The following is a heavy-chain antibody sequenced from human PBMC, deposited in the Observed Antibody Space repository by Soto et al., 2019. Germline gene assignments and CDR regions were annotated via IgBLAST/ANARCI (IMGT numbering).Heavy chain of an antibody. CDR3: ARRYGTVFDF. D-gene: IGHD6-13*01. J-gene: IGHJ4*02. CDR2: IYYSGST. V-gene: IGHV4-59*01. CDR1: GGSISSYY. Sequence: SETLSLTCTVSGGSISSYYWSWIRQPPGKGLEWIGYIYYSGSTNYNPSLKSRVTISVDTSKNQFSLKLSSVTAADTAVYYCARRYGTVFDFWGQGTLVTVSS.